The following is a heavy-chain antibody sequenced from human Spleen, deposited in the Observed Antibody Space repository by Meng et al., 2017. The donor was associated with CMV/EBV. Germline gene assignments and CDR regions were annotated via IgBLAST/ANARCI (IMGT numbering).Heavy chain of an antibody. Sequence: GGSLRLSCEASGFIFSSYGMHWVRQAPGKGLDWVAVISYDGNNKYYAESVKGRFTISRDNFKNTLYLQMNSLRAEDTAVYYCATGSGYHSYWGQGTLVTVSS. CDR3: ATGSGYHSY. J-gene: IGHJ4*02. V-gene: IGHV3-30*19. CDR2: ISYDGNNK. CDR1: GFIFSSYG. D-gene: IGHD5-12*01.